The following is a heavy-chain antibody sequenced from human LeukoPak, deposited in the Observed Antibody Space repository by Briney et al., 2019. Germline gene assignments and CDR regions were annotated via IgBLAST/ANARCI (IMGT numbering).Heavy chain of an antibody. Sequence: ASVKVSCKASGHIFTGYYMQWVRQAPGQGLEWMGWINPNSGGTNYAQKFQGRVTMTRDTSISTAYMELSRLRSDDTAVYYCARSSHGEAAIAWGQGTLVTVSS. CDR1: GHIFTGYY. CDR3: ARSSHGEAAIA. V-gene: IGHV1-2*02. D-gene: IGHD2-2*01. CDR2: INPNSGGT. J-gene: IGHJ4*02.